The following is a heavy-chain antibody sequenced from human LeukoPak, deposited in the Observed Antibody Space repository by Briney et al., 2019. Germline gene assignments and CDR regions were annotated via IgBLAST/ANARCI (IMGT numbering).Heavy chain of an antibody. CDR1: GGSISSSSYY. CDR2: IYYSGST. J-gene: IGHJ4*02. D-gene: IGHD1-26*01. V-gene: IGHV4-39*01. CDR3: ARGRREEWELQGVGYYFDY. Sequence: PSETLSLTCIVSGGSISSSSYYWGWIRQPPGKGLEWIGSIYYSGSTYYNPSLKSRVTISVDTSKNQFSLKLSSVTAADTAVYYCARGRREEWELQGVGYYFDYWGQGTLVTVSS.